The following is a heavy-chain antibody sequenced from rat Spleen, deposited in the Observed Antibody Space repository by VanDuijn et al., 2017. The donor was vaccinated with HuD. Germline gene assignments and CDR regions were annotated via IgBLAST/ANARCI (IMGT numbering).Heavy chain of an antibody. CDR2: ITNTGGST. D-gene: IGHD1-11*01. J-gene: IGHJ3*01. V-gene: IGHV5-31*01. CDR1: GFTFNNYW. CDR3: TRDQLALYYGGYWFAY. Sequence: EVQLVESGGGLVQPGRSLKLSCVASGFTFNNYWMTWIRQAPGKGLEWVASITNTGGSTYYPDSVKGRFTISRDNAKSTLYLQMNSLRSEDTATYYCTRDQLALYYGGYWFAYWGQGTLVTVSS.